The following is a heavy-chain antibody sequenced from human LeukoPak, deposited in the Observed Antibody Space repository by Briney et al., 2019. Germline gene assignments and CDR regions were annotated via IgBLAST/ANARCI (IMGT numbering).Heavy chain of an antibody. CDR2: IIPIFGTA. D-gene: IGHD4-11*01. V-gene: IGHV1-69*05. Sequence: ASVKVSCKASGGTFSSYAISWVRQAPGQGLEWMGGIIPIFGTANYAQKFQGRVTITTDESTSTAYVELSSLRSEDTAVYYCAREPRLPDAFDIWGQGTMVTVSS. J-gene: IGHJ3*02. CDR1: GGTFSSYA. CDR3: AREPRLPDAFDI.